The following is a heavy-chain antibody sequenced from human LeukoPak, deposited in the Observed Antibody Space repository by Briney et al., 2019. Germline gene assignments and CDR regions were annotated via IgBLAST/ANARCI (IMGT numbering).Heavy chain of an antibody. J-gene: IGHJ4*02. Sequence: ASVKVSCKASGYTFTSYGISWVRQAPGQGLEWMGWIGAYNGNTNYAQKLQGRVTMTTDTSTSTAYMELRSLRSDDTAVYYCARVRPYYDSSGYSPADYWGQGTLVTVSS. D-gene: IGHD3-22*01. CDR3: ARVRPYYDSSGYSPADY. V-gene: IGHV1-18*01. CDR2: IGAYNGNT. CDR1: GYTFTSYG.